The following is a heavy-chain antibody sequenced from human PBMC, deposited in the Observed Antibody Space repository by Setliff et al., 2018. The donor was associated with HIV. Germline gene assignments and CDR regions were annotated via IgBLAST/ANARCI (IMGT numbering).Heavy chain of an antibody. Sequence: PSETLSLTCTVSGGSISISSHYWGWIRQPPGKGLEWIGRIYHTGSPFYNPSLKSRVTISVDTSNNQFSLKLSSVTAADTAVYYCARGGGTSSPIDYHYYIDVWGKGTTVTVSS. D-gene: IGHD6-6*01. V-gene: IGHV4-39*01. CDR1: GGSISISSHY. CDR2: IYHTGSP. CDR3: ARGGGTSSPIDYHYYIDV. J-gene: IGHJ6*03.